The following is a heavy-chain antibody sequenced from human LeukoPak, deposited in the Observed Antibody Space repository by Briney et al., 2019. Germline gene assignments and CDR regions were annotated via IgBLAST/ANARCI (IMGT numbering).Heavy chain of an antibody. D-gene: IGHD3-3*01. CDR3: ATTPPYCDFWSGYYIFDY. Sequence: ASVKVSCKASGGTFSSYAISWVRQAPGQGLEWMGRIIPILGIANYAQKFQGRVTITTDESTSTAYMELSSLRSEDTAVYYCATTPPYCDFWSGYYIFDYWGQGTLVTVSS. V-gene: IGHV1-69*04. CDR1: GGTFSSYA. CDR2: IIPILGIA. J-gene: IGHJ4*02.